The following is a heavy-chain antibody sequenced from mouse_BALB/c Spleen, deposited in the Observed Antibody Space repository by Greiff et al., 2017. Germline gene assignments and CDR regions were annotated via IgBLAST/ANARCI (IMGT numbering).Heavy chain of an antibody. D-gene: IGHD3-2*01. Sequence: QVQLKESGPELVKPGASVKMSCKASGYTFTSYYIHWVKQRPGQGLEWIGWIYPGDGSTKYNEKFKGKTTLTADKSSSTAYMLLSSLTSEDSAIYFCASTDSSGYSFAYWGQGTLVTVSA. V-gene: IGHV1S56*01. CDR2: IYPGDGST. CDR1: GYTFTSYY. CDR3: ASTDSSGYSFAY. J-gene: IGHJ3*01.